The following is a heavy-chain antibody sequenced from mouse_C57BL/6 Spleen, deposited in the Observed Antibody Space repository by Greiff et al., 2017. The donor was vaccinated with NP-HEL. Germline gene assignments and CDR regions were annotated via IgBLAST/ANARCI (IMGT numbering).Heavy chain of an antibody. J-gene: IGHJ3*01. Sequence: EVKLVESGGGLVKPGGSLKLSCAASGFTFSDYGMHWVRQAPEKGLEWVAYISSGSSTIYYADTVKGRFTISRDNAKNTLFLQMTSLRSEDTAMYYCARPLYYDPPWFAYWGQGTLVTVSA. D-gene: IGHD2-4*01. CDR1: GFTFSDYG. V-gene: IGHV5-17*01. CDR2: ISSGSSTI. CDR3: ARPLYYDPPWFAY.